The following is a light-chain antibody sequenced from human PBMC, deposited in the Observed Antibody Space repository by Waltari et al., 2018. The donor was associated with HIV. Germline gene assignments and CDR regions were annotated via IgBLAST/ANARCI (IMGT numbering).Light chain of an antibody. CDR3: SSYTSSGPRYVL. CDR1: SGHVGCYTF. CDR2: NVS. Sequence: SALTPPASVSASPGPSITIPCSGTSGHVGCYTFVPWYQNHPGKAPKLVIYNVSSRPSGVSIRFSGSRSANTASLTISGLQVEDEADYFCSSYTSSGPRYVLFGGGTRLTVL. J-gene: IGLJ2*01. V-gene: IGLV2-14*03.